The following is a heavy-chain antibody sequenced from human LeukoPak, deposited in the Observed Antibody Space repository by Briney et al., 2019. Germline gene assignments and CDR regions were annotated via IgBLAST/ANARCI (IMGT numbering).Heavy chain of an antibody. V-gene: IGHV3-30*04. D-gene: IGHD5-18*01. CDR1: GFTFSSYA. Sequence: GGSLGLSCSASGFTFSSYAMHWVRQAPGKGLEWVAVISYNGRNQNYADSVQGRFTISRDDSKNTLYLQMNSLRAEDTAVYYCAKGGGYSYGHGFDYWGQGTLVTVSS. CDR3: AKGGGYSYGHGFDY. J-gene: IGHJ4*02. CDR2: ISYNGRNQ.